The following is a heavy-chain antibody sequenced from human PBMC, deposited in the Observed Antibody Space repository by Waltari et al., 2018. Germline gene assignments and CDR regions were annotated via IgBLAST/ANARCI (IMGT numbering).Heavy chain of an antibody. CDR2: IKEDESEK. CDR3: TKNTWAEAGSD. CDR1: GFTFSRHW. V-gene: IGHV3-7*01. J-gene: IGHJ4*02. D-gene: IGHD6-19*01. Sequence: EVHLVESGGGLVQPGGSLSLSCSASGFTFSRHWMTWVRQAPGKGLEWVANIKEDESEKYYVDSVKGRFTIARDNSKNTVYLQMDSLRAEDTATYYCTKNTWAEAGSDWGQGILVTVSS.